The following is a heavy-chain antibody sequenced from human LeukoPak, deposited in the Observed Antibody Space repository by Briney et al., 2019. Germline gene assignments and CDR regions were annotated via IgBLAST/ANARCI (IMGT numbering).Heavy chain of an antibody. D-gene: IGHD2-2*01. CDR2: FDPEDGET. CDR3: ATDPYAVEFDY. CDR1: GYTLTELS. J-gene: IGHJ4*02. Sequence: ASVKVSCKVSGYTLTELSMHWVRQAPGKGLEWMGGFDPEDGETIYAQKLPGRVTMTEDTSTDTAYMELSSLRSEDTAVYYCATDPYAVEFDYWGQGTLVTASS. V-gene: IGHV1-24*01.